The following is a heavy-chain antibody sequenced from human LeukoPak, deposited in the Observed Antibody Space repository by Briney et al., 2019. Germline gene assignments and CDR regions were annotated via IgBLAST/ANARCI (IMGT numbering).Heavy chain of an antibody. CDR1: GGTFSSYA. D-gene: IGHD2-15*01. CDR2: IIPIFGTA. Sequence: GASVKVSCKASGGTFSSYAISWVRQAPGQGLEWVGWIIPIFGTANYAQKFQGRVTITTDESTSTAYMELSSLRSEDTAVYYCARGPPCSGGSCYSGWWFDPWGQGTLVTVSS. J-gene: IGHJ5*02. CDR3: ARGPPCSGGSCYSGWWFDP. V-gene: IGHV1-69*05.